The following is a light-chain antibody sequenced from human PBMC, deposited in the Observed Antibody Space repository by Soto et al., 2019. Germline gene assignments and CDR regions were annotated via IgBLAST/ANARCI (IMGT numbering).Light chain of an antibody. CDR3: SSYSDTNIYV. V-gene: IGLV2-8*01. CDR1: SSDVGGYNY. CDR2: NVN. J-gene: IGLJ1*01. Sequence: ALTQPASVSGSPGQSITISCTGTSSDVGGYNYVSWYQQHPGKAPKLMIYNVNGRPSGVPRRFSGSKSGNTASLTVSGLQAVDEADYYCSSYSDTNIYVFGTGTKVTVL.